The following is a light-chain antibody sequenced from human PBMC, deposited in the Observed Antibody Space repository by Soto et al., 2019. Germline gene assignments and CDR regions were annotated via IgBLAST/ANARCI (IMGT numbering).Light chain of an antibody. CDR1: QSVSSTF. J-gene: IGKJ4*01. CDR2: GAS. Sequence: EIVLTQSPGTLSLSPGEGATLSCRASQSVSSTFLAWYQQKPGQAPRLLIYGASSRATGIPDRFSGSGSGTDFTLTISRLETEDFAVYYCQQYGISPLTFGGGTKVEIK. V-gene: IGKV3-20*01. CDR3: QQYGISPLT.